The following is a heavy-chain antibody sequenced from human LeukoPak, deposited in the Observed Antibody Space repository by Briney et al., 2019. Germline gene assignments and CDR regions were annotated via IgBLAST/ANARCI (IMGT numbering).Heavy chain of an antibody. CDR2: IYHSGST. CDR3: ARAHRY. J-gene: IGHJ4*02. CDR1: GGSISSGGYY. Sequence: SETLPLTCTVSGGSISSGGYYWSWVRQPPGKGLEWIGEIYHSGSTNYNPSLKSRVTISVDKSKNQFSLKLSSVTAADTAVYYCARAHRYWGQGTLVTVSS. V-gene: IGHV4-39*07.